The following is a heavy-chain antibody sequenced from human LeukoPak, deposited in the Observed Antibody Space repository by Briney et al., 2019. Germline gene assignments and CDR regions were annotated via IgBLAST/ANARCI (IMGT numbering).Heavy chain of an antibody. D-gene: IGHD4-17*01. J-gene: IGHJ4*02. CDR1: GFTFSDYY. CDR2: ISSSGSTI. V-gene: IGHV3-11*01. CDR3: ARERLPFGDYEPFDY. Sequence: PGGSLRLSCAASGFTFSDYYMSWIRQAPGKGLEWVSYISSSGSTIDYADSVKGRFTISRDNAKNSLYLQMNSLRAEDTAVYYCARERLPFGDYEPFDYWGQGTLVTVSS.